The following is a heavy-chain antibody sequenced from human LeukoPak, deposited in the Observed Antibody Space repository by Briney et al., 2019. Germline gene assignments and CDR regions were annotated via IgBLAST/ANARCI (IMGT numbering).Heavy chain of an antibody. CDR2: ISSNGGST. Sequence: GGSLRLSCAASGFTFSSYAMHWVRQAPGKGLEYVSAISSNGGSTYYANSVKGRFTISRDNSKNTLYLQMGSLRAEDMAVYYCARGSRDWFDPWGQGTLVTVSS. CDR3: ARGSRDWFDP. V-gene: IGHV3-64*01. CDR1: GFTFSSYA. J-gene: IGHJ5*02.